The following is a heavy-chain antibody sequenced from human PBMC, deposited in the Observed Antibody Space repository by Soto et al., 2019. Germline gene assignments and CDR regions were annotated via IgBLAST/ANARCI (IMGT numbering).Heavy chain of an antibody. J-gene: IGHJ6*02. V-gene: IGHV1-69*13. CDR2: IIPIFGTA. CDR1: GGTFSSYV. CDR3: ARDRDSVTTNHYGMDV. Sequence: SVKVSCKASGGTFSSYVISWVRQAPGQGLEWMGGIIPIFGTANYAQKFQGRVTITADESTSTDYMELSSLRSEDTAVYYCARDRDSVTTNHYGMDVWGQGTTVGVYS. D-gene: IGHD4-17*01.